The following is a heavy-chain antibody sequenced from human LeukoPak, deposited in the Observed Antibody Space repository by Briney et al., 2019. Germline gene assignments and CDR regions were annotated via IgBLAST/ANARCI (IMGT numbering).Heavy chain of an antibody. V-gene: IGHV4-34*01. J-gene: IGHJ4*02. Sequence: GSLRLSCAASGFTFSSYAMSWIRQPPRKGLEWIGEINHSGSTNYNPSLKSRVTISVDTSKNQFSLKLSSVTAADTAVYYCARSLMTRSPYFDYWGQGTLVTVSS. CDR2: INHSGST. D-gene: IGHD1-26*01. CDR3: ARSLMTRSPYFDY. CDR1: GFTFSSYA.